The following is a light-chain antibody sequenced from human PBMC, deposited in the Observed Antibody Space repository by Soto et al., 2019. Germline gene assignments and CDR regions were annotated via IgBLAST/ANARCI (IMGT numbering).Light chain of an antibody. V-gene: IGKV1-39*01. CDR2: AAS. CDR3: QQSYSTQGT. Sequence: DIPMTQSPSSLSASVGDRVTITCRASQSISSYLNWYQQKPGKDPKLLIYAASSLQSGVPSRFSVSGSGTDFTLTISSLQPEDFATYYCQQSYSTQGTFGPGTKVDIK. J-gene: IGKJ3*01. CDR1: QSISSY.